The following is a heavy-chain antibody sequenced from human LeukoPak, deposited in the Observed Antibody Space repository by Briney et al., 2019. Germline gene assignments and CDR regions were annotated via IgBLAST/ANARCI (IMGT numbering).Heavy chain of an antibody. V-gene: IGHV4-30-4*01. Sequence: SEILSLTCTVSGGSISSGDYYWSWIRQPPGKGLEWIGYIYYSGSTYYNPSLKSRVTISVDTSKNQFSLKLSSVTAADTAVYYCAREGAAAGEFDYWGQGTLVTVSS. CDR2: IYYSGST. CDR1: GGSISSGDYY. D-gene: IGHD6-13*01. J-gene: IGHJ4*02. CDR3: AREGAAAGEFDY.